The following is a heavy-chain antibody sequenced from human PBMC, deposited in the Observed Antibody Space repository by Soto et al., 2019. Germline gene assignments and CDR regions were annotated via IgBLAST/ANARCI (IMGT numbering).Heavy chain of an antibody. Sequence: QVPLVQSGAEVKKPGSSVKVSCKASGGTFSSYAISWVRQAPGQGLEWMGGIIPIFGTANYAQKFQGRVTITADESTSTAYMELSSLRSEDTAVYYCARLRWFGELLLNWFDPWGQGTLVTVSS. CDR3: ARLRWFGELLLNWFDP. D-gene: IGHD3-10*01. J-gene: IGHJ5*02. CDR1: GGTFSSYA. V-gene: IGHV1-69*01. CDR2: IIPIFGTA.